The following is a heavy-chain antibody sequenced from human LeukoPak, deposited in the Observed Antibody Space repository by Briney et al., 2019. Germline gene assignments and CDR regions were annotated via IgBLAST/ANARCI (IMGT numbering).Heavy chain of an antibody. J-gene: IGHJ4*02. CDR2: ISIDGSDT. Sequence: GGSLRLSCVASGFTLSNYWMHWVRQAPGKGLVWVSRISIDGSDTSYADSVKGRFSISRDNAKNTLYLEMSSLRAEDTATYYCARVEWGACTITRCRNIDCWGQGTLVTVSS. CDR3: ARVEWGACTITRCRNIDC. D-gene: IGHD2-2*01. CDR1: GFTLSNYW. V-gene: IGHV3-74*01.